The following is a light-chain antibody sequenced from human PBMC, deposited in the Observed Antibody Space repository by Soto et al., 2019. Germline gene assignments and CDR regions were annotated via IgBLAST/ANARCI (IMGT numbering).Light chain of an antibody. Sequence: EIVLTQSPGTLSLSPGERATLSCRASQRISSRYLAWYQQKPGQAPRLLSSGASTRATGIPDRFSGSGSGTDFTLTISRLEPEDLAVYFCQRYGSSPPFTFGQGNKVEL. J-gene: IGKJ2*01. CDR1: QRISSRY. V-gene: IGKV3-20*01. CDR2: GAS. CDR3: QRYGSSPPFT.